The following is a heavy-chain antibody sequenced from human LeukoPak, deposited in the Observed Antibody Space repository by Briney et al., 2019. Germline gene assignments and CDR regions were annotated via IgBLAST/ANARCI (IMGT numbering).Heavy chain of an antibody. D-gene: IGHD1-26*01. CDR3: ARQSGSYRTHFDY. V-gene: IGHV5-51*01. CDR1: GDIFTSYW. J-gene: IGHJ4*02. Sequence: GESLKISCKGSGDIFTSYWIGWVRQMPGKGLEWMGIIYSPSFQGQVTISVDKSISTAYLQWSSLKASDTAMYYCARQSGSYRTHFDYWGQGTLVTVSS. CDR2: IY.